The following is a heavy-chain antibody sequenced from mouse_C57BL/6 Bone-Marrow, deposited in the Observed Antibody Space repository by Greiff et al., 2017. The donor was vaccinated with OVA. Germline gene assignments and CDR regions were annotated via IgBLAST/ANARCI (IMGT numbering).Heavy chain of an antibody. CDR3: ARRGGLLHYYAMDY. CDR2: ISSGSSTI. J-gene: IGHJ4*01. Sequence: EVMLVESGGGLVKPGGSLKLSCAASGFTFSDYGMHWVRQAPEKGLEWVAYISSGSSTIYYADTVKGRFTSSRDNAKNTLFLQMTSLRSEDTAMYYCARRGGLLHYYAMDYWGQGTSVTVSS. CDR1: GFTFSDYG. V-gene: IGHV5-17*01. D-gene: IGHD2-3*01.